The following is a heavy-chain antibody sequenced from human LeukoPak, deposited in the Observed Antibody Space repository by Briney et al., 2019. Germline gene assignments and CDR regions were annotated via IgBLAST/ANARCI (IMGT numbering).Heavy chain of an antibody. V-gene: IGHV3-15*01. J-gene: IGHJ4*02. CDR2: IKSKTDGGTT. D-gene: IGHD3-22*01. Sequence: GGSLRLSCAASGFAFSNAWMSWVRQAPGKGLEWVGRIKSKTDGGTTDYAAPVKGRFTISRDDSKNTLYLQMNSLKTEDTAVYYCTTDYYDSSGYYYFDYWGQGTLVTVSS. CDR1: GFAFSNAW. CDR3: TTDYYDSSGYYYFDY.